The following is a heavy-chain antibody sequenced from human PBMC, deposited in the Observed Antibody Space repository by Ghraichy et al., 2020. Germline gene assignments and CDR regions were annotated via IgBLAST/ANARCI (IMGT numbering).Heavy chain of an antibody. D-gene: IGHD3-16*01. CDR1: GFTFSTFG. J-gene: IGHJ4*02. CDR3: AREAPWGGDYSDS. V-gene: IGHV3-48*01. Sequence: GGSLRLSCAASGFTFSTFGMNWVRQAPGKGLEWVSYISSTGTTTYYAGSVKGRFTISRDNAKDSVYLQMNSLRAEDTAMYYCAREAPWGGDYSDSWGQGTLVTVSS. CDR2: ISSTGTTT.